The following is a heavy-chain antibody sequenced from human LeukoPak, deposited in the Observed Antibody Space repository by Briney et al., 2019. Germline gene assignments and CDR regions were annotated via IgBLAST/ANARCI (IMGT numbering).Heavy chain of an antibody. V-gene: IGHV1-2*04. Sequence: ASVKVSCKASGYTFTGYYMHWVRQAPGQGLEWMGWINPNSGGTNYAQKFQGWVTMTRDTSISTAYMELSRLRSDDTAVYYCARQSLAARNWFDPWGQGTLVTVSS. CDR3: ARQSLAARNWFDP. CDR1: GYTFTGYY. D-gene: IGHD6-6*01. J-gene: IGHJ5*02. CDR2: INPNSGGT.